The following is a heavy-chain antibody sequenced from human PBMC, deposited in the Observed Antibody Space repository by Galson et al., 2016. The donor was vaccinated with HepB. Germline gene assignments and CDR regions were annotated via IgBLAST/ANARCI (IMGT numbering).Heavy chain of an antibody. D-gene: IGHD3-10*01. CDR1: GFTFTSYW. CDR3: ARVGVIPYYYYGMDV. CDR2: INSDGSST. Sequence: SLRLSCAASGFTFTSYWIHWVRQVPGKGLVWVSRINSDGSSTHYADSVKGRFTISRDNAKNTVYLQMNSLRVEDTAVYYCARVGVIPYYYYGMDVWGQGTMVILSS. V-gene: IGHV3-74*01. J-gene: IGHJ6*01.